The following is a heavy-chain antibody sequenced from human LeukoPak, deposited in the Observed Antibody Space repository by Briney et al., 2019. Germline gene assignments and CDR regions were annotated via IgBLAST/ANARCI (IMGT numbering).Heavy chain of an antibody. J-gene: IGHJ3*02. CDR1: GFTFSRYR. V-gene: IGHV3-7*01. Sequence: PGGSLRLSCAGSGFTFSRYRISWVRQAPGKGLEWVASIKQDVGDEYYGDSVKGRFIISRDNGENSLFLQMNSLRAEDTAVYYCAREGDGSDIWGQGTMVTVYS. CDR2: IKQDVGDE. CDR3: AREGDGSDI.